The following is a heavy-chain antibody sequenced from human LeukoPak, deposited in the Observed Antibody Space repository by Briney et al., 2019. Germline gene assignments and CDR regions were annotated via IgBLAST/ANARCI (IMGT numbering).Heavy chain of an antibody. V-gene: IGHV3-7*01. J-gene: IGHJ5*02. D-gene: IGHD2/OR15-2a*01. CDR1: GFTFSSSW. CDR3: ARAARADCTSPTCHSWLAP. Sequence: PSGGSLRLSCATPGFTFSSSWMSWVRQAPGKGLECVANIKEDGREKYYVDSVKGRFTISRDNAKNTLYLQMNSLRAEDTAVYYCARAARADCTSPTCHSWLAPWGQGTQVTVSS. CDR2: IKEDGREK.